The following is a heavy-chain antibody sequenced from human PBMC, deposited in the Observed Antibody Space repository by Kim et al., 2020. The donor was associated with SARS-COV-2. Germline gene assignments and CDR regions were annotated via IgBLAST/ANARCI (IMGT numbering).Heavy chain of an antibody. J-gene: IGHJ4*02. D-gene: IGHD6-13*01. V-gene: IGHV3-74*01. Sequence: TSYADSVKGRFTISRDNAKNTLYLQMNSLRAEDTAVYYCARGALSSRPDYWGQGTLVTVSS. CDR3: ARGALSSRPDY. CDR2: T.